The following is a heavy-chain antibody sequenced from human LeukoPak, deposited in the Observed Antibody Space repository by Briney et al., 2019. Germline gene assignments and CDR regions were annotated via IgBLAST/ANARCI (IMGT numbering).Heavy chain of an antibody. CDR1: GFTFSRYT. Sequence: PGGSLRLSCAASGFTFSRYTMAWVRQAPGKGLEWVASIVASYVGTYYVDSVKGRFVVSRDNSKNTLYLQMDRLRLEDAAVYFCARGRAAGLLDWFDPWGPGTLVTVSS. J-gene: IGHJ5*02. CDR2: IVASYVGT. CDR3: ARGRAAGLLDWFDP. V-gene: IGHV3-23*01. D-gene: IGHD6-19*01.